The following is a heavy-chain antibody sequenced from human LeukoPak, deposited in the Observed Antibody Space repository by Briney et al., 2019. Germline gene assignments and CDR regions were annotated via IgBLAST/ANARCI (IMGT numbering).Heavy chain of an antibody. CDR2: INPSGGST. Sequence: ASVKVSCRASGYTFTTDYIHWVRQAPGQGLEWMGIINPSGGSTTYAQKFQGRVIMTGDTSTSTVYMELRSLRSEDTAVYYCARDYTSAEWLGFAFDVWGQGTMISVSS. V-gene: IGHV1-46*01. D-gene: IGHD6-19*01. J-gene: IGHJ3*01. CDR3: ARDYTSAEWLGFAFDV. CDR1: GYTFTTDY.